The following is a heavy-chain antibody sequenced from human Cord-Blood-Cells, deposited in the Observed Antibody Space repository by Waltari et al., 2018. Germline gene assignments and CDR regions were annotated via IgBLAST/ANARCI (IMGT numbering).Heavy chain of an antibody. Sequence: QLQLQESGPGLVKPSETLSLTCTVSGGSISSSSYYWGWIRQPPGKGLEWIGSIYYSVSTYYNPSLKSRVTISVDTSKNQFSRKLSSVTAADTAVYYGARLCYQLLYHATENWFDPWGQGTLVTVSS. CDR2: IYYSVST. V-gene: IGHV4-39*01. D-gene: IGHD2-2*02. CDR1: GGSISSSSYY. CDR3: ARLCYQLLYHATENWFDP. J-gene: IGHJ5*02.